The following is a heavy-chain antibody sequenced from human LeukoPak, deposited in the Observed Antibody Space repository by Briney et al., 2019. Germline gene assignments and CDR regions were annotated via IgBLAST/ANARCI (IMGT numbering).Heavy chain of an antibody. V-gene: IGHV1-46*01. CDR2: INLSGGST. D-gene: IGHD6-6*01. J-gene: IGHJ4*02. CDR1: GYTFTSYH. CDR3: ARGLQYSSASRFDY. Sequence: ASVKVSCKASGYTFTSYHMHWVRQAPGQGLEWMGKINLSGGSTTYAQKFQGRVTMTRDTSTSTAYMELRSLSSDDTAVYYCARGLQYSSASRFDYWGQGTLVTVSS.